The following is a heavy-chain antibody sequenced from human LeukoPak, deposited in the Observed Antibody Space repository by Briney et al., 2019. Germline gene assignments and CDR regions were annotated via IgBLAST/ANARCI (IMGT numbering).Heavy chain of an antibody. D-gene: IGHD1-1*01. V-gene: IGHV1-2*02. Sequence: ASVRVSCKGSGNTFSGSYVHWVRQAPDQGLEWMGWIDPNSAGTNTNYAQKFQDRVTFTRDASVSAAYMELSRLTTDDTAVYYCAGQHWPDKFVDFWGQGTLVTVSS. CDR2: IDPNSAGTNT. CDR3: AGQHWPDKFVDF. J-gene: IGHJ4*02. CDR1: GNTFSGSY.